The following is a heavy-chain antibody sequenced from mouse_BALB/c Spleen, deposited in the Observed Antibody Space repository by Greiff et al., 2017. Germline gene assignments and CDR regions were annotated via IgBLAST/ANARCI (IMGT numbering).Heavy chain of an antibody. J-gene: IGHJ3*01. D-gene: IGHD4-1*01. CDR2: IDPETGGT. CDR3: TRAGTGAWFAY. CDR1: GYTFTDYE. V-gene: IGHV1-15*01. Sequence: VQLQQSGAELVRPGASVTLSCKASGYTFTDYEMHWVKQTPVHGLEWIGAIDPETGGTAYNQKFKGKATLTADTSSSTAYMELRSLTSEDSAVYYCTRAGTGAWFAYWGQGTLVTVSA.